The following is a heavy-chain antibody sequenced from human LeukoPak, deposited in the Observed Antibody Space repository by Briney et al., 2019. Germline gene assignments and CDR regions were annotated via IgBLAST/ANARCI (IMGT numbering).Heavy chain of an antibody. CDR3: ARVLSADTTLAY. V-gene: IGHV3-74*01. CDR2: INGDGSST. J-gene: IGHJ4*02. D-gene: IGHD6-19*01. CDR1: GFTFSTYW. Sequence: PGGSLRLSCAASGFTFSTYWMHWVRQAPGKGPVWVSRINGDGSSTIYADSVKGRFTISRDNAENTLYLQVNSLRAEDTAVYYCARVLSADTTLAYWGQGSLVTVSA.